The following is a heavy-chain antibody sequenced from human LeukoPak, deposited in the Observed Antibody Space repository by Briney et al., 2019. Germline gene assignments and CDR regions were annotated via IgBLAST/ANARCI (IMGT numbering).Heavy chain of an antibody. CDR1: GYTFTNYG. J-gene: IGHJ6*03. D-gene: IGHD6-13*01. V-gene: IGHV1-8*03. CDR2: MNPNSGNT. Sequence: ASVKVSCKASGYTFTNYGISWVRQATGQGLEWMGWMNPNSGNTGYAQKFQGRVTITGNTSISTAYMELSSLRSEDTAVYYCARGVRIAAAGRRGGDYYYYMDVWGKGTTVTVSS. CDR3: ARGVRIAAAGRRGGDYYYYMDV.